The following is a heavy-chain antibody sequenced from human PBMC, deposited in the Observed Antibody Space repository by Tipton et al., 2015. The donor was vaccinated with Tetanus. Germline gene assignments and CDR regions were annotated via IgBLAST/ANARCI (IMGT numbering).Heavy chain of an antibody. V-gene: IGHV4-30-4*01. J-gene: IGHJ4*02. CDR3: ARAAGFLGLTHDF. CDR2: IYQTGTT. CDR1: GASFSSGDYY. Sequence: TLSLTCTVSGASFSSGDYYWSWIRKPPGKDLEWIGYIYQTGTTYYNPSLKGRVTISMDRSNTHFSLRLDSLTAADTAVYYCARAAGFLGLTHDFWGRGPLVAVSS. D-gene: IGHD2/OR15-2a*01.